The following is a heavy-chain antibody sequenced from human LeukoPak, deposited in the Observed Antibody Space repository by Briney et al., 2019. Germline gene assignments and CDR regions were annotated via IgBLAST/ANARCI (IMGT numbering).Heavy chain of an antibody. CDR2: ISYDGSNK. CDR1: GFTFSSYG. CDR3: AKGVYDFWSGYYGY. J-gene: IGHJ4*02. D-gene: IGHD3-3*01. Sequence: GGSLRLSCAASGFTFSSYGMHWVRQAPGKGLEWVAVISYDGSNKYYADSVKGRFTISRDNSKNTLYLQMNSLRAEDTAVYYCAKGVYDFWSGYYGYWGQGTLVTVSS. V-gene: IGHV3-30*18.